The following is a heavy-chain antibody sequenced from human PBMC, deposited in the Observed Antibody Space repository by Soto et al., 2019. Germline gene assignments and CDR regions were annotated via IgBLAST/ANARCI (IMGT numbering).Heavy chain of an antibody. CDR2: ISSNGGSK. V-gene: IGHV3-64*01. CDR3: ARGGYSGYDTRAVAGRGDFDY. CDR1: GFTFSSYA. J-gene: IGHJ4*02. D-gene: IGHD5-12*01. Sequence: EVQLVESGGGLVQPGGSLRLSCAASGFTFSSYAMHWVRQAPGKGLEYVSAISSNGGSKYYANSVKGRFTISRDNSKNTLYLQMGSLRAEDMAVYYCARGGYSGYDTRAVAGRGDFDYWGQGTLVTVSS.